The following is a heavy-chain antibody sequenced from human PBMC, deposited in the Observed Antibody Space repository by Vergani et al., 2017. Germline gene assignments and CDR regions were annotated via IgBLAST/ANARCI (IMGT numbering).Heavy chain of an antibody. CDR2: ISHDGSQK. V-gene: IGHV3-30*03. J-gene: IGHJ3*01. CDR3: ARPGYDWNSAYAFHL. D-gene: IGHD1-1*01. Sequence: QVHLVESGGGVVQPGRSLTLSCVASGFSFRGHGMHWVRQAPGKGLEWVAFISHDGSQKSIADSVKGRFAISRDNSRNALYLQVASLRPEDTAMYYCARPGYDWNSAYAFHLWGQGTMVTVSS. CDR1: GFSFRGHG.